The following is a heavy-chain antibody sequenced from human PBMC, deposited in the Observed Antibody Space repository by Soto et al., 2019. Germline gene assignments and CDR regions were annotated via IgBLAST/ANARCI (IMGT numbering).Heavy chain of an antibody. Sequence: EVQLLESGGDSVQPGGSVRLSCAGSGFTFINYAMNWVRQAPGKGLEWVSTISGGGDATFFADSVRGRFTFSQDNSKNTVTLQMNSLGVDDTAVYYCARKVVGSTSRPDYWYFDLWGRGTLVTVSS. D-gene: IGHD2-21*01. CDR1: GFTFINYA. V-gene: IGHV3-23*01. CDR3: ARKVVGSTSRPDYWYFDL. J-gene: IGHJ2*01. CDR2: ISGGGDAT.